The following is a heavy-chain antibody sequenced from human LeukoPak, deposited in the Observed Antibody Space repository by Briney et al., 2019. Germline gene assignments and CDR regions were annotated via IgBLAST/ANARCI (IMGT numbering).Heavy chain of an antibody. Sequence: ASVKVSCKASGGTFSSYAISWVRQAPGQGLEWMGGIIPIFGTANYAQKFQGRVAITADESTSTAYMELSSLRSEDTAVYYCAREAEGYDFDYWGQGTLVTVSS. D-gene: IGHD1-1*01. J-gene: IGHJ4*02. CDR2: IIPIFGTA. CDR3: AREAEGYDFDY. V-gene: IGHV1-69*01. CDR1: GGTFSSYA.